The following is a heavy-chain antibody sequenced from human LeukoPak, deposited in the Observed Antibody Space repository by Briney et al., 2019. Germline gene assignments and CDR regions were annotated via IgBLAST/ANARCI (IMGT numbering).Heavy chain of an antibody. CDR3: ARDHDSSSDYFDY. D-gene: IGHD6-6*01. CDR1: GYTFTSYA. Sequence: ASVKVSCKASGYTFTSYAMHWVRQAPGQRLEWMGWISAYNGNTNYAQKLQGRVTMTTDTSTSTAYMELRSLRSDDTAVYYCARDHDSSSDYFDYWGQGTLVTVSS. J-gene: IGHJ4*02. V-gene: IGHV1-18*01. CDR2: ISAYNGNT.